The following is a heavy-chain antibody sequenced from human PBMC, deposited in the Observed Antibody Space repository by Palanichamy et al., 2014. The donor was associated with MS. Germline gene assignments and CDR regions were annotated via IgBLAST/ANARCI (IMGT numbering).Heavy chain of an antibody. V-gene: IGHV3-66*01. J-gene: IGHJ4*02. CDR2: IYSGGST. Sequence: EVQLVESGGGLVRPGGSLRLSCSVSDFNVSYSYLSWVRQAPGKGLEWVSVIYSGGSTYYADSVKGRFTISRDNSKNTLYLQMNSLRVEDTAVYFCARDRGPLTTVVKEGSGYFDYWGRGTLVTVSP. D-gene: IGHD4-23*01. CDR3: ARDRGPLTTVVKEGSGYFDY. CDR1: DFNVSYSY.